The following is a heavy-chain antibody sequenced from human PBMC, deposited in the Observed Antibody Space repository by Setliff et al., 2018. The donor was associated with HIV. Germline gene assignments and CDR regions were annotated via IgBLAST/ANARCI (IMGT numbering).Heavy chain of an antibody. D-gene: IGHD1-26*01. CDR2: IYPSDSDT. V-gene: IGHV5-51*01. Sequence: GESLKISCKGFGYRFISYWIGWARHMPGKGLEWMGIIYPSDSDTRYSPSFQGQVTISADKSISIAYLQWNSLKASDTAMYYCARCSGSYPCDGMDVWGQGTTVTVSS. CDR3: ARCSGSYPCDGMDV. J-gene: IGHJ6*02. CDR1: GYRFISYW.